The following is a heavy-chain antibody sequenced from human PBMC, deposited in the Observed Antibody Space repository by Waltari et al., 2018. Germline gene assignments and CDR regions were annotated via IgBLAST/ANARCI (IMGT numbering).Heavy chain of an antibody. Sequence: EVQFVQSGAELKKPGESLKISCRASGYNFTNYLMGWVRQMPGKGLEWLGTVHPGDSDVRYSPSFQGHITISADKSVSTAYLQLNNLRASDSAIYYCASPDYWGQGTLVTVSS. CDR2: VHPGDSDV. J-gene: IGHJ4*02. CDR1: GYNFTNYL. CDR3: ASPDY. V-gene: IGHV5-51*01.